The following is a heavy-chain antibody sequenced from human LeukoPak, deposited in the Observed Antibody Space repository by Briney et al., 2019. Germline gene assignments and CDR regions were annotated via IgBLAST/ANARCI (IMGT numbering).Heavy chain of an antibody. CDR2: INTNTGNP. CDR1: GYIFTSYF. V-gene: IGHV7-4-1*02. D-gene: IGHD2-15*01. J-gene: IGHJ3*02. CDR3: AILSCYSPYAFDI. Sequence: GASVTVSCKASGYIFTSYFMHWVRQAPGQGLEWMGWINTNTGNPTYAQGFTGRFVFSLDTSVSTAYLQISSLKAEDTAVYYCAILSCYSPYAFDIWGQGTMVTVSS.